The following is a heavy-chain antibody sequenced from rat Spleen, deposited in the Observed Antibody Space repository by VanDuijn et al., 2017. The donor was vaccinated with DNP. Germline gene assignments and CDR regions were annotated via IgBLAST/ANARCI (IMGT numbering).Heavy chain of an antibody. CDR2: ITNTGGST. J-gene: IGHJ2*01. D-gene: IGHD1-6*01. CDR1: GFTFNNYW. V-gene: IGHV5-31*01. CDR3: ARGADGFDY. Sequence: EVQLVESGGGLVQPGRSLKLSCVASGFTFNNYWMTWIRQAPGKGLEWVASITNTGGSTYFRDSVKGRFTISRDNAKSTLYLQMDSLRSEDTATYYCARGADGFDYWGQGLMVTVSS.